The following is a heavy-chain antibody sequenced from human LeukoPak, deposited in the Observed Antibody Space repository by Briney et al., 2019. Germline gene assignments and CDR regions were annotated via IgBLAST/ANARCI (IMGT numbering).Heavy chain of an antibody. V-gene: IGHV1-69*05. D-gene: IGHD2-8*01. CDR2: IIPIFGTA. CDR1: GGTFSSYA. CDR3: ARAHRDCTNGVCSDIDY. J-gene: IGHJ4*02. Sequence: VASVKVSCKASGGTFSSYAISWVRQAPGQGLEWMGRIIPIFGTANYAQEFQGRVTITTDESTSTAYMELSSLRSEGTAVYYCARAHRDCTNGVCSDIDYWGQGTLVTVSS.